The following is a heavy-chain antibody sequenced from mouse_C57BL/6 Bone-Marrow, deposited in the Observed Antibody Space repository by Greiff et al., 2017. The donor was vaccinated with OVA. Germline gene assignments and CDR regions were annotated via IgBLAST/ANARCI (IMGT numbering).Heavy chain of an antibody. D-gene: IGHD3-2*02. CDR3: ARDRAHATFQSSYYCAMDY. V-gene: IGHV1-82*01. CDR1: GYAFSSSW. Sequence: VQLVESGPELVKPGASVKISCKASGYAFSSSWMHWVKQRPGQGLEWIGRIYPGDGDTNYNGKFKGKATLTADKSSSTAYMQLSSLTSEDSAVYFCARDRAHATFQSSYYCAMDYWGQGTSVTVSS. CDR2: IYPGDGDT. J-gene: IGHJ4*01.